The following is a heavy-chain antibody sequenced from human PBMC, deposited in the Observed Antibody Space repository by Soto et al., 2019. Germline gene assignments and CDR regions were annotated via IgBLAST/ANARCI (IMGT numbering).Heavy chain of an antibody. V-gene: IGHV3-66*01. D-gene: IGHD7-27*01. Sequence: GGSLRLSCAASGFTVSSNYMSWVRQAPGKGLEWVSVIYSGGSTYYADSVKGRFTISRDNSKNTLYLQMNSLRAEDTAVYYCARGPPPWGSDDYFDYWGQGTLVTVSS. J-gene: IGHJ4*02. CDR1: GFTVSSNY. CDR2: IYSGGST. CDR3: ARGPPPWGSDDYFDY.